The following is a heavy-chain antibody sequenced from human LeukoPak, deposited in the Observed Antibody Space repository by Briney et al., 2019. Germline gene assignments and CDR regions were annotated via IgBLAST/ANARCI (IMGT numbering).Heavy chain of an antibody. D-gene: IGHD3-22*01. CDR3: ARVGSGYYYSSPDGMDV. V-gene: IGHV3-53*01. CDR1: GFTVSSNY. CDR2: IYTGGST. Sequence: GGSLRLSCAASGFTVSSNYMSWVRQAPGKGLEWISVIYTGGSTYYADSVKGRFTISRDNSKNTLYLQMNSLRAEDTAVYYCARVGSGYYYSSPDGMDVWGQGTTVTVTS. J-gene: IGHJ6*02.